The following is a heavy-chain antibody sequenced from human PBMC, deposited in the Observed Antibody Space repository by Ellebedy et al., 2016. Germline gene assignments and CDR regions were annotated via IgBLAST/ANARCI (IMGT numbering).Heavy chain of an antibody. J-gene: IGHJ4*02. Sequence: ASVKVSCKASGGTFSSYAISWVRQAPGQGLEWMGRIIPILGIANYAQKFQGRVTITTDKSTSTAYMELSSLRSEDTAVYYCAAGGGGYSYGFDYWGQGTLVTVSS. CDR3: AAGGGGYSYGFDY. D-gene: IGHD5-18*01. CDR2: IIPILGIA. V-gene: IGHV1-69*04. CDR1: GGTFSSYA.